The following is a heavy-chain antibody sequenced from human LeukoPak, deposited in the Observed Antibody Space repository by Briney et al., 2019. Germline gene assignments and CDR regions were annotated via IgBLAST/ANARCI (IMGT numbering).Heavy chain of an antibody. CDR2: IFYSGST. CDR3: ASTGSYWHFDY. CDR1: GGSISSSSYY. Sequence: PSETLSLTCTVSGGSISSSSYYWGWIRQPPGKGLEWIGSIFYSGSTYYNPSLKSRVTISVDTSKNQFSLKLSSVTAADTAVYYCASTGSYWHFDYRGQGTLVTVSS. D-gene: IGHD1-26*01. J-gene: IGHJ4*02. V-gene: IGHV4-39*07.